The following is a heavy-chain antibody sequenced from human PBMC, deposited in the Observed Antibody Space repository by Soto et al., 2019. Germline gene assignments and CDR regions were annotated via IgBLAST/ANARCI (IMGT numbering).Heavy chain of an antibody. D-gene: IGHD6-6*01. CDR3: AKDTSSSSPTRDHYFDY. CDR2: ISGSGGST. CDR1: GFTFSSYA. J-gene: IGHJ4*02. Sequence: EVQLLESGGGLVQPGGSLRLSCAASGFTFSSYAMSWVRQAPGKGLEWVSAISGSGGSTYYADSVKRRFTISRDNSKNTLYLQMNSLRAEDTAVYYCAKDTSSSSPTRDHYFDYWGQGTLVTVSS. V-gene: IGHV3-23*01.